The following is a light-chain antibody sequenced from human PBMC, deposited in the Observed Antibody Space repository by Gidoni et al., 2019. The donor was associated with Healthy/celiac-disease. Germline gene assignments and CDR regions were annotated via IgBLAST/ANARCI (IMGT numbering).Light chain of an antibody. V-gene: IGKV2-24*01. Sequence: DIVMTQTPLSSPVTLGQPASISCRSSQSLLHSVGNTFLSWLQQRPSQPPRLLFYKIPNRLSGVPSSFRSSGAGTDFTLKISRVEDENVRVYYYMQPTQFPRTFGQGTKVEIK. J-gene: IGKJ1*01. CDR1: QSLLHSVGNTF. CDR3: MQPTQFPRT. CDR2: KIP.